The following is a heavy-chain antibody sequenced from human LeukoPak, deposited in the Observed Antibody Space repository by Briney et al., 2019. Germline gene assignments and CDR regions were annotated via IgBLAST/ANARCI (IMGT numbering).Heavy chain of an antibody. CDR2: ISGGGGGT. V-gene: IGHV3-23*01. CDR3: AKRGVEIRGLLVIGYHKETSYFDH. J-gene: IGHJ4*02. Sequence: GGSLRLSCVVSGITLSNYGMSWVRQAPGKGLEWVSGISGGGGGTNYADSAKGRFTVSRDNSRNTMYLQMNSLRAEDTAVYFCAKRGVEIRGLLVIGYHKETSYFDHWGQGVLVTVSS. CDR1: GITLSNYG. D-gene: IGHD3-10*01.